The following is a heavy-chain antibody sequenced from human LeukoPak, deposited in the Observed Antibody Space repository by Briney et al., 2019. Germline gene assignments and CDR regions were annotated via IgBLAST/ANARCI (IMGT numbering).Heavy chain of an antibody. CDR1: GYIFINHG. CDR3: ARWGASPNDF. D-gene: IGHD3-16*01. CDR2: ISAYNGRT. V-gene: IGHV1-18*01. Sequence: GASVNVSCKASGYIFINHGTAWVRQAPGQGLQCMGWISAYNGRTDYAQNLQGRVTMTTDTATTTAYMELRSLTPDDTAVYFCARWGASPNDFWGQGTLVTVSS. J-gene: IGHJ4*02.